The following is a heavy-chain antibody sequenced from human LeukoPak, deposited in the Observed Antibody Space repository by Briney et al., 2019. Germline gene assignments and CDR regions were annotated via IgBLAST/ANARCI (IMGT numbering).Heavy chain of an antibody. D-gene: IGHD6-13*01. CDR1: GGSISSSSYY. CDR3: ARPRTLEEILPAAAGHHGVYFDY. V-gene: IGHV4-39*01. J-gene: IGHJ4*02. Sequence: PSETLSLTCTVSGGSISSSSYYWGWIRQPPGKGLEWIGSIYYSGSTYYNPSLKSRVTISVDTSKNQFSLKLSSVTAADTAVYYCARPRTLEEILPAAAGHHGVYFDYWGQGTLVTVSS. CDR2: IYYSGST.